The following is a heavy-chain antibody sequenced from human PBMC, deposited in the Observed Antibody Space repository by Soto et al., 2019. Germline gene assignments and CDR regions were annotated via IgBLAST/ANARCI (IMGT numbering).Heavy chain of an antibody. CDR2: INPSGGST. CDR1: GGTFTSYY. CDR3: ARGEYYYDSSGYHLVPSPFDY. J-gene: IGHJ4*02. V-gene: IGHV1-46*01. Sequence: ASVKVSCKASGGTFTSYYMHWVRQAPGQGLEWMGIINPSGGSTSYAQKFQGRVTMTRDTSTSTVYMELSSLRSEDTAVYYCARGEYYYDSSGYHLVPSPFDYWGQGTLVTVSS. D-gene: IGHD3-22*01.